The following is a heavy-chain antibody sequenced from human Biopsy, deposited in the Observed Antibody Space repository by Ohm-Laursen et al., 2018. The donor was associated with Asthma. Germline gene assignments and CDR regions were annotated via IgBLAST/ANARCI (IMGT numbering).Heavy chain of an antibody. J-gene: IGHJ6*02. CDR2: AHFSGST. V-gene: IGHV4-30-4*08. D-gene: IGHD4-17*01. CDR3: ARVASYGDVYFGIDV. CDR1: GGYIDSHDWS. Sequence: TLSLTWSVSGGYIDSHDWSWCWIRQSPGKGLQWLGYAHFSGSTHYNPSLERRVRMSVDTSKSQVSLSLRSVSAADTAVYFCARVASYGDVYFGIDVWGPGTTVSVS.